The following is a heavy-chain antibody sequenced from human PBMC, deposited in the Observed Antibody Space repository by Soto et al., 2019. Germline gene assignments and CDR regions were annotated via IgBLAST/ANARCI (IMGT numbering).Heavy chain of an antibody. CDR2: INPGGAGT. CDR3: ARWLYDSSGYFFAYFGF. D-gene: IGHD3-22*01. V-gene: IGHV1-46*01. Sequence: ASVKVSCKAPGYTFTSYYMSWVRQAPGQGLEWMGIINPGGAGTTYAQNFQGRVTMTRDTSTSTVYMQLSSLRSEDTAMYYCARWLYDSSGYFFAYFGFCGQGALVTVSS. J-gene: IGHJ4*02. CDR1: GYTFTSYY.